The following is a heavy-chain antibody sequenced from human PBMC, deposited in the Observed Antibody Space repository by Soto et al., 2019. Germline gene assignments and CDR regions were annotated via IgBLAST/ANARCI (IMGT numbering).Heavy chain of an antibody. J-gene: IGHJ4*02. CDR3: ARDAARYCSSTSCPYDY. CDR2: ISSSSSFI. D-gene: IGHD2-2*01. V-gene: IGHV3-21*01. Sequence: EVQLVESGGGLVKPGGSLRLSCAASGFTFSSYSMNWVRQAPGKGLEWVSSISSSSSFIYYADSVKGPFTISRDNAKTSLYLQMNSLSAEDTAVYYCARDAARYCSSTSCPYDYWGQGTLGTVSA. CDR1: GFTFSSYS.